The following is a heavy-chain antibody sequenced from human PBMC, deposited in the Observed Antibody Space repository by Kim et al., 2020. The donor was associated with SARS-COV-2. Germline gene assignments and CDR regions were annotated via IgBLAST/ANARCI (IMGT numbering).Heavy chain of an antibody. V-gene: IGHV4-59*01. CDR2: IYYSGST. CDR3: AGSRYCSGGSCSDYYYYYMDV. CDR1: GGSISSYY. Sequence: SETLSLTCTVSGGSISSYYWSWIRQPPGKGLEWIGDIYYSGSTNYNPSLKRRGTISVDTSKNQFSLKLSSVTTADTAVYYCAGSRYCSGGSCSDYYYYYMDVWGKGTPVTVSS. J-gene: IGHJ6*03. D-gene: IGHD2-15*01.